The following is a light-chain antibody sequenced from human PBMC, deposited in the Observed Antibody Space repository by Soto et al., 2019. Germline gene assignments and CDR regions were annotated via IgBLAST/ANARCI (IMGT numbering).Light chain of an antibody. CDR2: DAS. CDR1: QSISSW. CDR3: QQYNSSLFT. Sequence: DIQMTQSPSTLSASVGVXVTXTXRXSQSISSWLAWYQQKPGKAPKLLIYDASSLESGVPSRFSGSGSGTEFTLTISSLQPDDFATYYCQQYNSSLFTFGPGTKVDIK. V-gene: IGKV1-5*01. J-gene: IGKJ3*01.